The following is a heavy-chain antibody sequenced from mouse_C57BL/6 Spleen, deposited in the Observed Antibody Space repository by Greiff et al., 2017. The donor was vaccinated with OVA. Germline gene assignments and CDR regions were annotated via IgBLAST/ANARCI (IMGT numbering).Heavy chain of an antibody. CDR3: ARDEGGRYFDY. J-gene: IGHJ2*01. Sequence: EVQVVESGPGLVKPSQSLSLTCSVTGYSITSGYYWNWIRQFPGNKLEWMGYISYDGSNNYNPSLKNRISITRDTSKNQFFLKLNSVTTEDTATYYCARDEGGRYFDYWGQGTTLTVSS. CDR1: GYSITSGYY. CDR2: ISYDGSN. V-gene: IGHV3-6*01.